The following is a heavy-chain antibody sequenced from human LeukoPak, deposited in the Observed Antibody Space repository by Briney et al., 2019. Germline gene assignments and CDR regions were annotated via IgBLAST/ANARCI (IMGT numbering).Heavy chain of an antibody. CDR3: ARGSYYYMDV. V-gene: IGHV1-18*01. Sequence: ASVKVSCKASGYTFTSYGISWVRQAPGQGLEWMGWISAYNGNTNYAQKLQGRVTMTRDTSTSTFYMELSTLRYEDTAIYYCARGSYYYMDVWGKGTTVTISS. CDR2: ISAYNGNT. CDR1: GYTFTSYG. J-gene: IGHJ6*03.